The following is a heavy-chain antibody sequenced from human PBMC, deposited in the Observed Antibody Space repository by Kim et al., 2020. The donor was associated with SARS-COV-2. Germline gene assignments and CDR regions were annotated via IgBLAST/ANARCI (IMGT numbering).Heavy chain of an antibody. Sequence: NPSLKSRVTISVDTSKNQFSLKLSSVTAADTAVYYCARRGYRYGYPYFDYWGQGTLVTVSS. J-gene: IGHJ4*02. V-gene: IGHV4-34*01. D-gene: IGHD5-18*01. CDR3: ARRGYRYGYPYFDY.